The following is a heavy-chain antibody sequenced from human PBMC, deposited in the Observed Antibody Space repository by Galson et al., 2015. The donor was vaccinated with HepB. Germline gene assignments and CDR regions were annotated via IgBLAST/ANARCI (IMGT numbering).Heavy chain of an antibody. CDR2: INPNSGGT. CDR1: GYTFTGYY. J-gene: IGHJ6*02. CDR3: ARGGAVAGTFYYYYGMDV. Sequence: SVMVSCKASGYTFTGYYMHWVRQAPGQGLEWMGWINPNSGGTNYAQKFQGWVTMTRDTSISTAYMELSRLRSDDTAVYYCARGGAVAGTFYYYYGMDVWGQGTTVTVSS. D-gene: IGHD6-19*01. V-gene: IGHV1-2*04.